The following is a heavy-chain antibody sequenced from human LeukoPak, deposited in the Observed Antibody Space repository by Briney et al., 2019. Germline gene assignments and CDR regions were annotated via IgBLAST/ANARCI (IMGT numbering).Heavy chain of an antibody. CDR2: IYYSGST. V-gene: IGHV4-59*08. Sequence: PSETLSLTCTVSGGSISSYYWSWFRQPPGKGLEWIGYIYYSGSTNYNPSLNGRVTVSVDTSKNQVSLKLTSVTAADTAVYYCARGHYGFDPWGQGTLVTVSS. CDR3: ARGHYGFDP. D-gene: IGHD3-16*01. CDR1: GGSISSYY. J-gene: IGHJ5*02.